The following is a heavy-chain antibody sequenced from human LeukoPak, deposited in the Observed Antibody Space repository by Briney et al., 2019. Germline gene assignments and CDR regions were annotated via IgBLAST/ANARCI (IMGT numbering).Heavy chain of an antibody. CDR3: ARAAHSGRSSRYFDH. J-gene: IGHJ4*02. CDR2: ISGSGGST. V-gene: IGHV3-23*01. Sequence: SGGSLRLSCAASGFTFSSYAMSWVRQAPGKGLEWVSAISGSGGSTYYADSVKGRFTISRDNSKNTLYLQMNSLRAEDTAVYYCARAAHSGRSSRYFDHWGQGTLVTVSS. CDR1: GFTFSSYA. D-gene: IGHD6-19*01.